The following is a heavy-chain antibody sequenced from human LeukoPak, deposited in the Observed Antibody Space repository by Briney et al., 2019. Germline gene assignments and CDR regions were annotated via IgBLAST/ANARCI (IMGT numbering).Heavy chain of an antibody. J-gene: IGHJ4*02. CDR3: ATSPASSCLDD. V-gene: IGHV3-53*01. CDR2: LYSDGST. Sequence: GGSLRLSCAASGFSVSSTYMSWARQAPGKGLEWVSILYSDGSTYYADSVKGRFTISRDNSKNTLYLQMNSLRAEDTAVYYCATSPASSCLDDWGQGTLVTVSS. D-gene: IGHD2-2*01. CDR1: GFSVSSTY.